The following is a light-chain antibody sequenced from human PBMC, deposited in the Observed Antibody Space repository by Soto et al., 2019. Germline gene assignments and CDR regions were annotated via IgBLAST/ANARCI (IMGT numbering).Light chain of an antibody. CDR1: QSVLYSSDNKNY. V-gene: IGKV4-1*01. CDR3: QQYYSTLRWT. CDR2: WAS. J-gene: IGKJ1*01. Sequence: DIVMTQSPDSLAVSLGERATINCKSSQSVLYSSDNKNYLAWYQQKPGQPPKLLIYWASTRESGVPDRFSGRGSGTDFTLTISSLQAEDVAVYYCQQYYSTLRWTFGQGTKVEIK.